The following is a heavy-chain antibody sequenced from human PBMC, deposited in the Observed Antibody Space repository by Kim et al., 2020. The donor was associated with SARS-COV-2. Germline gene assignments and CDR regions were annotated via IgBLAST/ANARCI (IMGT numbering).Heavy chain of an antibody. CDR2: ISAYNGNT. V-gene: IGHV1-18*01. J-gene: IGHJ6*02. CDR3: ARDRYSSSWPRQGGMDV. CDR1: GYTFTSYG. Sequence: ASVKVSCKASGYTFTSYGISWVRQAPGQGLEWMGWISAYNGNTNYAQKLQGRVTMITDTSTSTAYMELRSLRSDDTAVYYCARDRYSSSWPRQGGMDVWGQGTTVTVSS. D-gene: IGHD6-13*01.